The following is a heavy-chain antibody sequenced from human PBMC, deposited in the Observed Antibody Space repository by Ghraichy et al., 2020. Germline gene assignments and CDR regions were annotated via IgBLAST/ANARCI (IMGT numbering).Heavy chain of an antibody. J-gene: IGHJ4*02. V-gene: IGHV1-69*13. CDR3: ANGIAVAGWYFDY. D-gene: IGHD6-19*01. Sequence: SVKVSCKASVGTFSSYAISWVRQAPGQGLEWMGGIIPIFGTANYAQKFQGRVTITADESTSTAYMELSSLRSEDTAVYYCANGIAVAGWYFDYWGQGTLVTVSS. CDR1: VGTFSSYA. CDR2: IIPIFGTA.